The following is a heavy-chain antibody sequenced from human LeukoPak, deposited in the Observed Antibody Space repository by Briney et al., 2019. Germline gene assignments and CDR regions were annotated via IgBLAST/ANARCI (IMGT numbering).Heavy chain of an antibody. J-gene: IGHJ4*02. CDR1: GYSIRSGFY. CDR2: IYHSGIT. CDR3: AKVPDYYGSGRYH. Sequence: SETLSLTCTVSGYSIRSGFYWGWIRQPPGKGLEWIGNIYHSGITYYTPSLKSRVTISVDTSKNQFYLKLSSVTAADTAVYYCAKVPDYYGSGRYHWGQGTLVTVSS. V-gene: IGHV4-38-2*02. D-gene: IGHD3-10*01.